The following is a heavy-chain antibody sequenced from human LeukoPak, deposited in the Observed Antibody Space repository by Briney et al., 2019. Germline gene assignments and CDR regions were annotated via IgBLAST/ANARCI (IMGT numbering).Heavy chain of an antibody. Sequence: GASVKVSCKASGGTFSSYAISWVRQAPGQGLEWMGRIIPIFGIANCAQKFQGRVTITADKSTSTAYMELSSLRSEDTAVYYCARDVLPRGFDPWGQGTLVTVSS. V-gene: IGHV1-69*04. D-gene: IGHD3-10*01. J-gene: IGHJ5*02. CDR2: IIPIFGIA. CDR1: GGTFSSYA. CDR3: ARDVLPRGFDP.